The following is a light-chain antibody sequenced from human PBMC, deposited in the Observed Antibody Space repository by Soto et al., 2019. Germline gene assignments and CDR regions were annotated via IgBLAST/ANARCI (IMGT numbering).Light chain of an antibody. CDR3: QQYTQYPYT. V-gene: IGKV1-5*03. CDR2: KAS. CDR1: QTISSS. Sequence: IQLTQSPSTLSASVEERVTVTCRASQTISSSLAWYQQKPGKAPNLLIYKASSLHSGVPSRFSGSGSGTEFTLTISSLQPDDFATYYCQQYTQYPYTFGQGTKLEIK. J-gene: IGKJ2*01.